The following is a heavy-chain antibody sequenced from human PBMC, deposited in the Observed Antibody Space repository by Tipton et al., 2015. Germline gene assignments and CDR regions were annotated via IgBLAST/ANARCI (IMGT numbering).Heavy chain of an antibody. CDR1: GFTFSSYA. Sequence: SLRLSCAASGFTFSSYAMSWVRQAPGKGLEWVSGIDYSGDSTYYADSVKGRFTVSRDNYNNTVYLQMNRLRVEDTAVYYCAKGGPIFHCGGDCPLDYWGQGTLVTVSS. CDR3: AKGGPIFHCGGDCPLDY. J-gene: IGHJ4*02. CDR2: IDYSGDST. D-gene: IGHD2-21*02. V-gene: IGHV3-23*01.